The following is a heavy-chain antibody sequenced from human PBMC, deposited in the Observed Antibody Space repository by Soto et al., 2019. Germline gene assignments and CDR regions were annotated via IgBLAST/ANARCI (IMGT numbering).Heavy chain of an antibody. D-gene: IGHD3-3*01. CDR2: IYYSGST. Sequence: KPSETLSLTCTVSGGSVSSGSYYWSWIRQPPGKGLEWIGYIYYSGSTNYNPSLKSRVTISVDTSKNQFSLKLSSVTAADTAVYYCARDHRITIFGVAHHYYYGMDVWGQGTTVTVSS. CDR1: GGSVSSGSYY. J-gene: IGHJ6*02. CDR3: ARDHRITIFGVAHHYYYGMDV. V-gene: IGHV4-61*01.